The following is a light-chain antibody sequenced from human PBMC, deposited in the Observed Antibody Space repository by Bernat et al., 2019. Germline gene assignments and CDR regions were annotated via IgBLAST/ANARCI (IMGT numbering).Light chain of an antibody. CDR2: AAT. CDR1: QPITNY. V-gene: IGKV1-39*01. CDR3: QQSYSIPWT. J-gene: IGKJ1*01. Sequence: DIQMSQSPSSLSASVGDRVTITCRASQPITNYLNWYQQKPGKAPKLLIYAATTLQRGVPSSFNGSGSGTDFTLTISSLQPEDFATYYCQQSYSIPWTVGRGTKVDIK.